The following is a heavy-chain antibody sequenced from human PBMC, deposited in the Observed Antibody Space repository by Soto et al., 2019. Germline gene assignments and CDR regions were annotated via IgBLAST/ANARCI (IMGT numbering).Heavy chain of an antibody. D-gene: IGHD3-9*01. V-gene: IGHV3-23*01. CDR3: AKDGPRVNDFFISYLATTEIDT. J-gene: IGHJ1*01. Sequence: GKGLEWVSAMSGSGGSTYYADSLRGRFTISRDNSKNTLYLQMNSLRAEDTAVYYCAKDGPRVNDFFISYLATTEIDTWCLDTVLTISS. CDR2: MSGSGGST.